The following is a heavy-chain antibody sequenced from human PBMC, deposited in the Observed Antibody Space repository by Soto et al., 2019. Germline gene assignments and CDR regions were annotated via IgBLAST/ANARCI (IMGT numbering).Heavy chain of an antibody. Sequence: EVQLLDSGGGLVQPGGSLRLSCAASGFTFSSYAMNWVRQAPGKGLEWVSVISGSGDSTYYADSVKGRFTISRDNSKNTLYLQMNSLRTEDTAVDYCARRGPGTYFDYWGQGTLVTVSS. CDR3: ARRGPGTYFDY. D-gene: IGHD6-13*01. CDR1: GFTFSSYA. J-gene: IGHJ4*02. CDR2: ISGSGDST. V-gene: IGHV3-23*01.